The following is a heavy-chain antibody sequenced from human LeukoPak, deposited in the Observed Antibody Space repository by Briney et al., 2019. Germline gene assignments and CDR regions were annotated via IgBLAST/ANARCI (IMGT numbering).Heavy chain of an antibody. CDR3: VRDIYDDNN. CDR1: GGSISSYY. Sequence: PSETLSLTCTVSGGSISSYYWSWIRQPPGMTLEWIGYIYDSGRAYYNPSLKSRVTISMDTSSNHFSLKLRSVTAADTAVYYCVRDIYDDNNWGQGTLVTVSS. D-gene: IGHD3-16*01. J-gene: IGHJ4*02. V-gene: IGHV4-4*08. CDR2: IYDSGRA.